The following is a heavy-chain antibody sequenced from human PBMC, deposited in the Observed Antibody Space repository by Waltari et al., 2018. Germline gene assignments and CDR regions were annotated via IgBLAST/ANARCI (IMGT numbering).Heavy chain of an antibody. Sequence: EVQLLESGGGLVQPGGSLRLSCAASGFIFSSYVMRWVRQAPGKGLEWVSVVSGSSGVTYYADSVRGRFTISRDNSKNTLYLQMNSLTAEDTAVYYCAKGKDFANYVYYFDYWGQGTLLTVSS. CDR2: VSGSSGVT. CDR3: AKGKDFANYVYYFDY. V-gene: IGHV3-23*01. J-gene: IGHJ4*02. CDR1: GFIFSSYV. D-gene: IGHD3-16*01.